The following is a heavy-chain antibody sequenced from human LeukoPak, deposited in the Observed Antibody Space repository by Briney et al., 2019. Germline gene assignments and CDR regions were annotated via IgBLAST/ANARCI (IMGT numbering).Heavy chain of an antibody. J-gene: IGHJ4*02. Sequence: PGGSLRLSCAASGFTFSDYYMSWIRQAPGKGLEWVSYISSSGSTIYYADSVKGRFTISSDNAKNSLYLQMNSLRAEDTAVYYCAVYYYDSSGYSVGDYWGQGTLVTVSS. CDR2: ISSSGSTI. D-gene: IGHD3-22*01. V-gene: IGHV3-11*04. CDR3: AVYYYDSSGYSVGDY. CDR1: GFTFSDYY.